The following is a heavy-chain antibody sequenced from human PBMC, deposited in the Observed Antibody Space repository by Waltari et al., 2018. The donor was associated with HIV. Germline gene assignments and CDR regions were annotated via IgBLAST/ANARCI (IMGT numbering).Heavy chain of an antibody. CDR2: CNPPSGTT. J-gene: IGHJ5*02. V-gene: IGHV1-46*01. Sequence: QVQLVQSGAEVMKPGASVRLSCKASGYAFTTFYIHWLRQAPGQSPEWMGICNPPSGTTSYTQRFQGRVTMARDTATSTSYMELTGLKSEDTAFYYCARGGPLSGPATPFDRWGQGTLITVSS. CDR3: ARGGPLSGPATPFDR. CDR1: GYAFTTFY.